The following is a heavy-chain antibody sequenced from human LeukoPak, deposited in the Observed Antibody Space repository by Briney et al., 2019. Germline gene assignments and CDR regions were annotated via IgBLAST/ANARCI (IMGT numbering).Heavy chain of an antibody. V-gene: IGHV3-23*01. CDR3: AREVVVVPAQKSAYYYYMDV. CDR2: ISGSGGST. J-gene: IGHJ6*03. Sequence: GGSLRLSCAASGFTFSSYGMSWVRQAPGKGLEWVSAISGSGGSTYYADSVKGRFTISRDNSKNTLYLQMNSLRSEDTAVYYCAREVVVVPAQKSAYYYYMDVWGKGTTVTVSS. D-gene: IGHD2-2*01. CDR1: GFTFSSYG.